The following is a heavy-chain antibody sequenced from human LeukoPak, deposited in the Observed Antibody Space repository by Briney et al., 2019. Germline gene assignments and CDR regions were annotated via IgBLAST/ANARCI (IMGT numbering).Heavy chain of an antibody. CDR3: ARRTKQQPNLYYYYGMDV. Sequence: ASVKVSCKASGYTFTSYDINWVRQATGQGLEWMGWMNPNSGNTGYAQKFQGRVTMTRNTSISTAYMELSSLRSEDTAVYYCARRTKQQPNLYYYYGMDVWGQGTTVTVSS. V-gene: IGHV1-8*01. CDR1: GYTFTSYD. J-gene: IGHJ6*02. CDR2: MNPNSGNT. D-gene: IGHD6-13*01.